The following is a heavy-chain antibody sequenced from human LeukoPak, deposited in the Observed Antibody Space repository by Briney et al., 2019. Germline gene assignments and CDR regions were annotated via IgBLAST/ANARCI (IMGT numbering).Heavy chain of an antibody. CDR3: ARDGFGSQGH. CDR1: GFTFSTYW. CDR2: INGDGSRT. D-gene: IGHD1-26*01. Sequence: PGGSLRLSCAASGFTFSTYWMHWVRQAPGKGLVWVSRINGDGSRTNYADSVRGRFTISRDNAKNTLYLQMNSLRAEDTAVYYCARDGFGSQGHWGQGVLVTVSS. J-gene: IGHJ4*02. V-gene: IGHV3-74*01.